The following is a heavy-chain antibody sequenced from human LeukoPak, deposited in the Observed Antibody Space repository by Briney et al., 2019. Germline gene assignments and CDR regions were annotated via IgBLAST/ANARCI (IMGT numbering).Heavy chain of an antibody. CDR2: INHSGST. V-gene: IGHV4-34*01. Sequence: PSETLSLTCAVYGGSFSGYYWSWIRQPPGKGLEWIGEINHSGSTNYNPSLKSRVTISVDTSKNQFSLKLSSVTAADTAVYYCASSSSHDSSGYYFMSDAFDIWGQGTMVTVSS. CDR3: ASSSSHDSSGYYFMSDAFDI. J-gene: IGHJ3*02. CDR1: GGSFSGYY. D-gene: IGHD3-22*01.